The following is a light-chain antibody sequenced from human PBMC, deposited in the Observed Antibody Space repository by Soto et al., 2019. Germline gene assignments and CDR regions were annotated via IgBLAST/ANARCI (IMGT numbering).Light chain of an antibody. Sequence: DVVMTQAPLSLSVTPGEPASMFCRSSQSLFDSDDGNTYVDWYXERPGQXXQXLIYTLSSRASGVPDRFSGSGSRTDCTMTISRVEAEDFGVYYCMQRIEFPITFGQGTRLEIK. J-gene: IGKJ5*01. CDR2: TLS. V-gene: IGKV2-40*01. CDR1: QSLFDSDDGNTY. CDR3: MQRIEFPIT.